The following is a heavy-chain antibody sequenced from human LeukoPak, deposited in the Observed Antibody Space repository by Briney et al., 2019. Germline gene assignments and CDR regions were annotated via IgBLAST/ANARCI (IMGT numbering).Heavy chain of an antibody. V-gene: IGHV4-39*01. CDR1: GGSISSSSYY. CDR3: ARHNKAFDI. Sequence: SETLSLTCSVSGGSISSSSYYWGWIRQPPGKGLEWIGSIYYSGRTYYNPSLKSRVTISVDTSKSQFSLKLSSVTAADTAVYYCARHNKAFDIWGQGTMVAVSS. J-gene: IGHJ3*02. CDR2: IYYSGRT. D-gene: IGHD2/OR15-2a*01.